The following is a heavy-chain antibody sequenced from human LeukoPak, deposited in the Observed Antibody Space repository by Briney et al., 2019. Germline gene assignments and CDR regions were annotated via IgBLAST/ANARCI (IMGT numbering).Heavy chain of an antibody. CDR3: ARDLGGTAAGDGGGYFDY. J-gene: IGHJ4*02. Sequence: SQTLSLTCAISGDSVSSNSAAWNWIRQSPSRGLEWLGRTYYRSKWYNDYAVSVKSRITINPDTSKNQFSLQLNSVTPEDTAVYYCARDLGGTAAGDGGGYFDYWGQGTLVTVSS. CDR2: TYYRSKWYN. V-gene: IGHV6-1*01. CDR1: GDSVSSNSAA. D-gene: IGHD4-23*01.